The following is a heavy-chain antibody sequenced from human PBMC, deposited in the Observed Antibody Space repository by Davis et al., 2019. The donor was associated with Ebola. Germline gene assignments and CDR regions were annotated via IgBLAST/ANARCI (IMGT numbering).Heavy chain of an antibody. Sequence: GESLKISCKGSGYNFITYWIGWVRQMPGKGLEWMGIIYPGDSDTRYSPSFQGQVTISADKSISTAYLQWNSLKASDSAMYYCASAGYRGYDFDHWGQGTLVTVSS. CDR3: ASAGYRGYDFDH. CDR1: GYNFITYW. J-gene: IGHJ4*02. V-gene: IGHV5-51*01. CDR2: IYPGDSDT. D-gene: IGHD5-12*01.